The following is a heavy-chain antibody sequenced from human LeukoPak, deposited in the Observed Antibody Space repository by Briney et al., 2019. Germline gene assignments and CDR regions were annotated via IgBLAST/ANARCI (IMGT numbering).Heavy chain of an antibody. CDR1: GFTFSNYA. D-gene: IGHD7-27*01. V-gene: IGHV3-23*01. Sequence: GGSLRLSCEASGFTFSNYAMNWVRQAPGKGLEWVSGISGSGSNTYDADSVKGRFTISRDNSKNTVFLQMNSLRDEDTAVYYCANPWGSARWYFDLWGRGTLVTVSS. J-gene: IGHJ2*01. CDR3: ANPWGSARWYFDL. CDR2: ISGSGSNT.